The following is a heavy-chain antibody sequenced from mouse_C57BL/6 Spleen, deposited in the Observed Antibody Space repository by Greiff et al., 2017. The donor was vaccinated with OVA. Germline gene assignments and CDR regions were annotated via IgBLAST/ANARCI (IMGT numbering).Heavy chain of an antibody. V-gene: IGHV10-1*01. CDR3: VRHGDSSRAMDY. J-gene: IGHJ4*01. CDR1: GFSFNTYA. Sequence: EVMLVESGGGLVQPKGSLKLSCAASGFSFNTYAMNWVRQAPGKGLEWVARIRSKSNNYATYYADSVKDRFTISRDDSESMLYLQMNNLKTEDTAMYYCVRHGDSSRAMDYWGQGTSVTVSS. D-gene: IGHD3-2*01. CDR2: IRSKSNNYAT.